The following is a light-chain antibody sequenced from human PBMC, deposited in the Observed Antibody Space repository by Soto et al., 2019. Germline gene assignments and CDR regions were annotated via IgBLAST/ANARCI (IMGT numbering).Light chain of an antibody. CDR1: QTVSNN. Sequence: ERVMTQVQATLSVSPGAKATLSCRASQTVSNNLAWYQQKPGQAPRLLIYFASTRATGVPARFSGSGSGTEFTLTISNLQSEDSAVYYCQHYNEWPLTFGGGTKLETK. J-gene: IGKJ4*01. CDR3: QHYNEWPLT. CDR2: FAS. V-gene: IGKV3-15*01.